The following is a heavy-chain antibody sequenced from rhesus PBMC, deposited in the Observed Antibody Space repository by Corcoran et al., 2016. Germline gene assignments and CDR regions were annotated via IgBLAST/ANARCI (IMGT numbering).Heavy chain of an antibody. J-gene: IGHJ4*01. CDR1: GGSISGYY. CDR2: IGDSSGST. V-gene: IGHV4S5*01. CDR3: LSSGWSGF. D-gene: IGHD6S26*01. Sequence: QVQLQESGPGLVKPSETLSLTCAVSGGSISGYYLNWSPPSSGKGLEWIGYIGDSSGSTYYSPSLESRVTISRDTSKNQISLELTSVTAADTAVYYCLSSGWSGFWGQGVLVTVSS.